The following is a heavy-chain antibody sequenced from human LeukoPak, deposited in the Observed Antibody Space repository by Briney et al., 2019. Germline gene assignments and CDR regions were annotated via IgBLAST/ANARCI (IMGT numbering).Heavy chain of an antibody. J-gene: IGHJ3*02. CDR3: AKDDMDAFDI. CDR2: ISYDGSNK. Sequence: GGSLRLSCAASGFTFSSYAMHWVRQAPGKGLEWVAVISYDGSNKYYADSVKGRFTISRDNSKNTLYLQMNSLRGEDTAVYYCAKDDMDAFDIWGQGTMVTVSS. V-gene: IGHV3-30-3*01. CDR1: GFTFSSYA.